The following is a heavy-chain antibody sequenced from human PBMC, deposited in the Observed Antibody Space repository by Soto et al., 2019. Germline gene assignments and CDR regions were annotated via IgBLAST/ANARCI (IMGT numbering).Heavy chain of an antibody. D-gene: IGHD4-17*01. CDR2: IYYSGST. CDR1: GGSISSYY. V-gene: IGHV4-59*08. J-gene: IGHJ4*02. Sequence: QVQLQESGPGLEKPSETLSLTCTVSGGSISSYYWSWIRQPPGKGLEWIGYIYYSGSTNYNPSLKSRVTISVDTSKNQFSLKLSSVTAADTAVYYCARTDYGDYINYFDYWGQGTLVTVSS. CDR3: ARTDYGDYINYFDY.